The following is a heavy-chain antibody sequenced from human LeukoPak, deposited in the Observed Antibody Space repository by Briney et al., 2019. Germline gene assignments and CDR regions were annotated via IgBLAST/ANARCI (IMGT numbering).Heavy chain of an antibody. Sequence: GGSLRLSCAASGFTFSSYAMHWVRQAPGKGLEWVAVISYDGSNKYYADSVKGRFTISRDNSKNTLYLQMNSLRAEDTAVYYCARTTENWGYYYYGMDVWGQGTTVTVSS. V-gene: IGHV3-30-3*01. D-gene: IGHD4-17*01. CDR1: GFTFSSYA. J-gene: IGHJ6*02. CDR2: ISYDGSNK. CDR3: ARTTENWGYYYYGMDV.